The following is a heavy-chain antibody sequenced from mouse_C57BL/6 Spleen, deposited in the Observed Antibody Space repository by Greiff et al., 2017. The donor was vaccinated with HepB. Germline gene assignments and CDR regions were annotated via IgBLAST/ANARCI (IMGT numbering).Heavy chain of an antibody. V-gene: IGHV1-50*01. Sequence: QVQLQQPGAELVKPGASVKLSCKASGYTFTSYWMQWVKQRPGQGLEWIGEIDPSDSYTNYNQKFKGKPTLTVDTSSSTAYMQLSSLTSEDSAVYYCSRNNCPDALDYWGQGTSVTVSS. CDR1: GYTFTSYW. D-gene: IGHD1-3*01. J-gene: IGHJ4*01. CDR2: IDPSDSYT. CDR3: SRNNCPDALDY.